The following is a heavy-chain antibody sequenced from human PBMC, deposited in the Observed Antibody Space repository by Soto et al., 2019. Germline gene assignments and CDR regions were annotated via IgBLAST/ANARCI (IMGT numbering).Heavy chain of an antibody. CDR2: IIPVFGRP. J-gene: IGHJ1*01. D-gene: IGHD6-25*01. CDR1: GGTFSSFG. V-gene: IGHV1-69*01. CDR3: AREGSGDNF. Sequence: QVQLVQSGAELKKPGSSVKVSCKASGGTFSSFGISWVRQAPGQGLEWMGGIIPVFGRPNYAQRFRGRLTITADESTNTCYMEPIDLGSEDTAVYYCAREGSGDNFWGQGTEVTVSA.